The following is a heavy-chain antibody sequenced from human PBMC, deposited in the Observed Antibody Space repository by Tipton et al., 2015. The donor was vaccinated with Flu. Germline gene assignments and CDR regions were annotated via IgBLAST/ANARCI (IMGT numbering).Heavy chain of an antibody. CDR2: IDPSDSYT. Sequence: QSGPEVKKPGESLKISCKGSGYSFTSYWISWVRQMPGKGLEWMGRIDPSDSYTNYSPSFQGHVTISADKSISTAYLQWSSLKASDTAMYYCARHDPVDIVVVVAANNWFDPWGQGTLVTVSS. V-gene: IGHV5-10-1*01. D-gene: IGHD2-15*01. CDR1: GYSFTSYW. CDR3: ARHDPVDIVVVVAANNWFDP. J-gene: IGHJ5*02.